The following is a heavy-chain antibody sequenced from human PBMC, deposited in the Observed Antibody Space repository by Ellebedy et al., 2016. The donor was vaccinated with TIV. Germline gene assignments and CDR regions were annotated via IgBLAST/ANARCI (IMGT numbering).Heavy chain of an antibody. CDR3: ARRASYGDYAVQVNSWFDP. V-gene: IGHV3-7*01. J-gene: IGHJ5*02. CDR2: IRQEGDVK. Sequence: PGGSLRLSCAASGFNFRSYWMAWVRQAPGKGLEWVADIRQEGDVKYNADSVKGRFPVSRDNAQNSLYLQMNSLRVEDTAVYYCARRASYGDYAVQVNSWFDPWGQGTLVTVFS. CDR1: GFNFRSYW. D-gene: IGHD4-17*01.